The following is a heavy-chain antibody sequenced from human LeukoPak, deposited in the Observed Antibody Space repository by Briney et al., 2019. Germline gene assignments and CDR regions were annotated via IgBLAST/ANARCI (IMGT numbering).Heavy chain of an antibody. CDR2: ISWDGGST. J-gene: IGHJ4*02. Sequence: GGSLRLSCAASGFTFDDYAMHWVRQAPGKGLEWVSLISWDGGSTYYADSVKGRFTISRDNSKNSLYLQMNSLRTEDTAVYYCARSLRSWDYWGQGTLVTVSS. D-gene: IGHD3-3*01. V-gene: IGHV3-43D*03. CDR1: GFTFDDYA. CDR3: ARSLRSWDY.